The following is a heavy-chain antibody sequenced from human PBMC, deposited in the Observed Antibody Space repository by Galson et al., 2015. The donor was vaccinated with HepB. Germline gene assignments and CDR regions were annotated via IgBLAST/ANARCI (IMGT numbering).Heavy chain of an antibody. J-gene: IGHJ6*02. V-gene: IGHV3-21*01. Sequence: SLRLSCAASGFTFTDYTMSWVRQPPGKGLEWVSSITTRSSYIYYADSVRGRFTISRDNAKNSLFLQMNSLRAEDTAVYYCARDLRPNGYYYYGMDVWGQGTTVTVSS. CDR3: ARDLRPNGYYYYGMDV. CDR1: GFTFTDYT. CDR2: ITTRSSYI. D-gene: IGHD1-1*01.